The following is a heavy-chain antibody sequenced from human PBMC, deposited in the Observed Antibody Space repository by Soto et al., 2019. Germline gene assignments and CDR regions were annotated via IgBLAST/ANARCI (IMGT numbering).Heavy chain of an antibody. D-gene: IGHD6-19*01. CDR3: ARLGIAVEDYYYYGMDV. Sequence: GESLKISCNGSGYSFTSYWISWVRQMPGKGLEWMGRIDPSDSYTNYSPSFQGHVTISADKSIGTAYLQWSSLKASDTAMYYCARLGIAVEDYYYYGMDVWGQGTTVTVS. J-gene: IGHJ6*02. V-gene: IGHV5-10-1*01. CDR1: GYSFTSYW. CDR2: IDPSDSYT.